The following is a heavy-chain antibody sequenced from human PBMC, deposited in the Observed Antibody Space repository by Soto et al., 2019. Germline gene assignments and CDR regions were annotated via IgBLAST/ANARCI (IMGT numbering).Heavy chain of an antibody. CDR3: AVNSGSYLEY. D-gene: IGHD1-26*01. CDR1: GYTFTSYY. CDR2: INPSGGST. V-gene: IGHV1-46*01. J-gene: IGHJ4*02. Sequence: QVQLVQSGAEVKKPGASVKVSCKASGYTFTSYYMHWVRQAPGQGLEWMGIINPSGGSTSYAQKVQGRVTMTRDTSTSTVYMELSSLRSEDTAVYYCAVNSGSYLEYWGQGTLVTVSS.